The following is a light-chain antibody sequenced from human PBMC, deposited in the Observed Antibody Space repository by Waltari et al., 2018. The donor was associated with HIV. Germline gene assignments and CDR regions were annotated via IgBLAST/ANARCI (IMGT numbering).Light chain of an antibody. CDR3: TSYTRSSTDVL. V-gene: IGLV2-14*01. Sequence: QSALTQPASVSGSPGQSITISCTGTSSDVGGYNYVSWYQHHPGKAPKLMIYEVTNRPSGVSQRFSGSKSGNTASLTISGLQAEDEADYYCTSYTRSSTDVLFGGGTKLTVL. CDR2: EVT. J-gene: IGLJ2*01. CDR1: SSDVGGYNY.